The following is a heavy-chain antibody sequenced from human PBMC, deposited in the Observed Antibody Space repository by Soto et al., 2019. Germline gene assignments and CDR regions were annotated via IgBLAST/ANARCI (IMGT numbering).Heavy chain of an antibody. CDR1: GYTFTSYA. D-gene: IGHD2-15*01. J-gene: IGHJ4*02. CDR2: INAGNGNT. V-gene: IGHV1-3*01. Sequence: RASVKVSCKASGYTFTSYAMHWVRQAPGQRLEWMGWINAGNGNTKYSQKFQGRVTITRDTSASTAYMELSSLRSEDTAVYYCARVGYCSGGSCYPPPFDYWGQGTLVTVSS. CDR3: ARVGYCSGGSCYPPPFDY.